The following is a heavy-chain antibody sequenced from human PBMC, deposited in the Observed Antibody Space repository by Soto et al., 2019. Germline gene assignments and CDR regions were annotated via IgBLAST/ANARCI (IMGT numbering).Heavy chain of an antibody. J-gene: IGHJ6*02. CDR3: AKGLTAARTNYYDCGMDV. CDR2: ISWDVGST. Sequence: GGSLRLSCAASGFTFDDYAMHWVRQAPGKGLEWVSLISWDVGSTYYADSVKGRFTISRDNSKNSLYLQMNSLRAEDTALYYCAKGLTAARTNYYDCGMDVWGQGTTVTVSS. V-gene: IGHV3-43D*03. CDR1: GFTFDDYA. D-gene: IGHD6-13*01.